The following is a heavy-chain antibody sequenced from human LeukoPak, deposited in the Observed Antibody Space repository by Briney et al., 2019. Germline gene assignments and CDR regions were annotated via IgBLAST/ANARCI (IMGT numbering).Heavy chain of an antibody. CDR3: AKWKYSNSGIDDY. J-gene: IGHJ4*02. Sequence: GGSLRLSCAASGFTFSSHAMSWVRQVPGKGLERVSVISGSGDNTYYADSVKGRFTISRDNSKNMLYLQMNSLRAEDTAVYYCAKWKYSNSGIDDYRGQGTLVTVSS. D-gene: IGHD6-6*01. V-gene: IGHV3-23*01. CDR1: GFTFSSHA. CDR2: ISGSGDNT.